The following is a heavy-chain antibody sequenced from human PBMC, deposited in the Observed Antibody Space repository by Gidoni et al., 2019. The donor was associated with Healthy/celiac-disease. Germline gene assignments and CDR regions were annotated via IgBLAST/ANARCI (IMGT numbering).Heavy chain of an antibody. CDR3: ARGVVNXSGWYXRYYFXY. D-gene: IGHD6-19*01. Sequence: EVQLVESGGGLVKPGGSLRLSCAASGFTFSSYRMNWVRQAPGKGLEWVSSISSSSSYIYYADSVKGRFTISRDNAKNSLXXQMXXXRAXXTAXXXCARGVVNXSGWYXRYYFXYWGXGTLVXXSS. CDR1: GFTFSSYR. J-gene: IGHJ4*01. V-gene: IGHV3-21*01. CDR2: ISSSSSYI.